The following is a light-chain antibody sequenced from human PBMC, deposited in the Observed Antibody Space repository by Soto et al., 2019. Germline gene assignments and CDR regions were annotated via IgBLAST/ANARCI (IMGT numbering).Light chain of an antibody. CDR3: QQRSNWPPRIT. Sequence: EIEMTQSPATLSVSPGERATLSCRSSQSVGRKLAWYQQKPGQAPRLLIYDASNRAMGVPARFSGSGSGTEFTLTISSLEPEDFAVYYCQQRSNWPPRITFGQGTRLEIK. CDR1: QSVGRK. V-gene: IGKV3-11*01. J-gene: IGKJ5*01. CDR2: DAS.